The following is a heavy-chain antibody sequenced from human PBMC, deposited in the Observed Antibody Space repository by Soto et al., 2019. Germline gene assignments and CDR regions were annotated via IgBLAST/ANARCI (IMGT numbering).Heavy chain of an antibody. D-gene: IGHD5-18*01. Sequence: GGSMRVSCAAAGFTFSSYGMHWVRKAPGKGLEWVAVISYDGSNKYYADSVKGRFTISRDNSKNTLYLQMNSLRAEDTAVYYCAKDRNVDTARAGDMDVWGQGTTVTVSS. CDR2: ISYDGSNK. CDR1: GFTFSSYG. CDR3: AKDRNVDTARAGDMDV. J-gene: IGHJ6*02. V-gene: IGHV3-30*18.